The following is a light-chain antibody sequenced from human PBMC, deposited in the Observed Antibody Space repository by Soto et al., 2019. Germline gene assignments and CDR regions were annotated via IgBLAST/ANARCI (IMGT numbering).Light chain of an antibody. Sequence: DIQLTQSPSFLSASVGDRVTITCRASQGISSYLAWYQQKPGKAPKLLIYDASTLQSWVPSRFSGSESGTDFTLTISSLQPEDFATYYCQQSYGTPITFGQGTRLEIK. CDR1: QGISSY. CDR3: QQSYGTPIT. J-gene: IGKJ5*01. CDR2: DAS. V-gene: IGKV1-9*01.